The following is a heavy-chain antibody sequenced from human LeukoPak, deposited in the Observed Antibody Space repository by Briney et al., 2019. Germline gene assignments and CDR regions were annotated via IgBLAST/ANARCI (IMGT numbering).Heavy chain of an antibody. Sequence: GGSLRLSCAASGFTFSSYSMNWVRQAPGKGLEWVSSISSSSSYIYYADSVEGRFTISRDNAKNSLSLQMNSLRAEDTALYYCARGLRGSGTPYYYYYMDVWGKGTTATVSS. D-gene: IGHD3-10*01. CDR1: GFTFSSYS. CDR2: ISSSSSYI. CDR3: ARGLRGSGTPYYYYYMDV. V-gene: IGHV3-21*01. J-gene: IGHJ6*03.